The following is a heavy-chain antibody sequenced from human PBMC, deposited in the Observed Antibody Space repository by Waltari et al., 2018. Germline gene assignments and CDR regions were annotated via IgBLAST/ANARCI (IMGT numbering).Heavy chain of an antibody. D-gene: IGHD3-10*01. CDR3: ARDVFLGRGVRYFDY. Sequence: EVQLVESGGGLVKPGGSLRLYCAASGFTFSRYSMNWVGQAPGNGLDWVSSISSSSSYIYYADSVKGRFTISRDNAKNSLYLQMNSLRAEDTAVYYCARDVFLGRGVRYFDYWGQGTLVTVSS. CDR1: GFTFSRYS. V-gene: IGHV3-21*01. CDR2: ISSSSSYI. J-gene: IGHJ4*02.